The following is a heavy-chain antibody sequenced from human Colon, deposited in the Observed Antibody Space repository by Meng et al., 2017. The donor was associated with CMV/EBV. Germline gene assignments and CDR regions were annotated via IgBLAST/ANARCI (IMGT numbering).Heavy chain of an antibody. Sequence: GESLKISCAASGFTFSSYAMSWVRQAPGRGLEWVSVIGSSGTIERYADSVRGRFAISRDNSTNTLYLQMDSLGAEDTDLYYCAKNGDWFRLDSWGQGTTVTVSS. D-gene: IGHD2-21*02. CDR1: GFTFSSYA. J-gene: IGHJ4*02. V-gene: IGHV3-23*05. CDR3: AKNGDWFRLDS. CDR2: IGSSGTIE.